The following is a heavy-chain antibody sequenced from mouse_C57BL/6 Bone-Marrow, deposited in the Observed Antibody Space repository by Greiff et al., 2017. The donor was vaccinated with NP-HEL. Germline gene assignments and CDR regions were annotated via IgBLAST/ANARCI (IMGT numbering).Heavy chain of an antibody. CDR2: IDPENGDT. D-gene: IGHD2-3*01. CDR1: GFNIKDDY. V-gene: IGHV14-4*01. CDR3: TYDGYPFYAMDY. J-gene: IGHJ4*01. Sequence: VQLKESGAELVRPGASVKLSCTASGFNIKDDYMHWVKQRPEQGLEWIGWIDPENGDTEYASKFQGKATITADTSSNTAYLQLSSLTSEDTAVYYCTYDGYPFYAMDYWGQGTSVTVSS.